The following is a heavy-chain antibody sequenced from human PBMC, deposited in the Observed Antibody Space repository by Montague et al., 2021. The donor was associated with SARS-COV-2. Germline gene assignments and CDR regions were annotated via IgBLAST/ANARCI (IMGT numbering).Heavy chain of an antibody. V-gene: IGHV3-7*03. CDR2: IKHDGSEK. J-gene: IGHJ4*02. CDR1: GFSFSSYS. D-gene: IGHD6-13*01. Sequence: SLRLSCAASGFSFSSYSMTWVRQAPGKGLEWVATIKHDGSEKYYVDSVKGRFTISRDNAKHSLYLQMSSLRAEDTAVYYCARVPSSIWYFEYWGQGTLVTVSS. CDR3: ARVPSSIWYFEY.